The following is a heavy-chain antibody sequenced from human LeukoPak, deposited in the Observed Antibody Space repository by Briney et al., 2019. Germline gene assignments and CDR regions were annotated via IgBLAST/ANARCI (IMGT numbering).Heavy chain of an antibody. V-gene: IGHV4-34*01. CDR3: ARVVLLWFGVYYAYFDY. CDR2: INHSGST. CDR1: GVSFSGYY. J-gene: IGHJ4*02. D-gene: IGHD3-10*01. Sequence: SETLSLTCAVYGVSFSGYYWSWIRQPPGKGLEWIGEINHSGSTNYNPSLKSRVTISVDTSKNQFSLKLSSVTAADTAVYYCARVVLLWFGVYYAYFDYWGQGTLVTVSS.